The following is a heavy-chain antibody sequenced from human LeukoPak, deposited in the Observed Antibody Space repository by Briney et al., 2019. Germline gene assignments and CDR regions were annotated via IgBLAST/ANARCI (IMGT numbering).Heavy chain of an antibody. CDR2: IYSSGST. J-gene: IGHJ4*02. Sequence: SETLSLTCTVSGASISSNYCSWIRQPPGKGLEWIGYIYSSGSTNSNPSLKSRVTMSVDTSKNQFSLKLSSVTAADTAVYYCARDVVYYDILTGYYIRGFDYWGQGTLVTVSS. CDR1: GASISSNY. CDR3: ARDVVYYDILTGYYIRGFDY. V-gene: IGHV4-59*01. D-gene: IGHD3-9*01.